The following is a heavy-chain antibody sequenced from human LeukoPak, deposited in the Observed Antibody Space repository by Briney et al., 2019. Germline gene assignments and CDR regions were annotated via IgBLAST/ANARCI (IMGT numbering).Heavy chain of an antibody. CDR2: INPSGGST. V-gene: IGHV1-46*01. Sequence: ASVKVSCKASGYTSTSYYMHWVRQAPGQGLEWMGIINPSGGSTSYAQKFQGRVTMTRDTSTSTVYMELSSLRSEDTAVYYCAREWTTGYSSGWYQGDAFDIWGQGTMVTVSS. D-gene: IGHD6-19*01. J-gene: IGHJ3*02. CDR3: AREWTTGYSSGWYQGDAFDI. CDR1: GYTSTSYY.